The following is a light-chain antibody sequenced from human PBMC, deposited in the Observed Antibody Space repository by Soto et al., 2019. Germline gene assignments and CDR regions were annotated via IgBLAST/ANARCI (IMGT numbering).Light chain of an antibody. CDR1: NSDVGNYDL. Sequence: QSALTQPASVSGSPGQSITISCTGTNSDVGNYDLVSWYQHLPGKAPKLIIYEDSARPSGVSSRFSGSKSGNTASLRISGLRAEDEADYYCCSYAGGTTFVFGTGTKLTVL. CDR2: EDS. J-gene: IGLJ1*01. V-gene: IGLV2-23*01. CDR3: CSYAGGTTFV.